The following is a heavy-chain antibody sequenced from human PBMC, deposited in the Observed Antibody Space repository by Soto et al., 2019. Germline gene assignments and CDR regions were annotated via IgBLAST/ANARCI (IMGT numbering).Heavy chain of an antibody. CDR1: GGSISSGGYY. J-gene: IGHJ1*01. CDR3: ASGSDFWSGSPFAY. D-gene: IGHD3-3*01. V-gene: IGHV4-31*03. CDR2: IYYSGST. Sequence: SETLSLTCTVSGGSISSGGYYWSWIRQHPGKGLEWIGYIYYSGSTYYNPSLKSRVTISVDTSKNQFSLKLTSVTAADTAVYYCASGSDFWSGSPFAYWGQGTVVTVSS.